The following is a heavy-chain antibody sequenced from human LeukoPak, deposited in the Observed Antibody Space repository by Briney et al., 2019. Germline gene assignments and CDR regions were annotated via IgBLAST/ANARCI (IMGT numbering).Heavy chain of an antibody. CDR3: AKDQGRSVVGGKLEPDY. D-gene: IGHD1-1*01. V-gene: IGHV3-30*02. CDR2: IRYDGSNK. J-gene: IGHJ4*02. CDR1: GFTFSSYG. Sequence: GGSLRLSCAASGFTFSSYGMHWVRQAPGKGLEWVAFIRYDGSNKYYADSVKGRFTISRDNSKNTLYLQMNSLRAEDTAVYYCAKDQGRSVVGGKLEPDYWGQGTLVTVSS.